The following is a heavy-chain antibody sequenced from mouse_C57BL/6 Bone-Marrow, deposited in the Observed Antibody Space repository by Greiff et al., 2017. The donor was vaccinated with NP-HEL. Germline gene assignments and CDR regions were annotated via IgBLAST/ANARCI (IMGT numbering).Heavy chain of an antibody. J-gene: IGHJ4*01. V-gene: IGHV3-6*01. Sequence: DVQLQESGPGLVKPSQSLSLTCSVTGYSITSGYYWNWIRQFPGNKLEWMGYISYDGSNNYNPSLKNRISITRDTSKNQFFLKLNSVTTEDTATYYCAREGTAMDYWGQGTSVTVSS. CDR3: AREGTAMDY. CDR1: GYSITSGYY. CDR2: ISYDGSN. D-gene: IGHD2-14*01.